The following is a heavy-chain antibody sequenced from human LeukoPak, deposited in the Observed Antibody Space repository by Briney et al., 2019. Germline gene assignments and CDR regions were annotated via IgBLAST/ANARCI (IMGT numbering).Heavy chain of an antibody. CDR1: GVTFSSYE. CDR2: IGSSGNTI. J-gene: IGHJ5*02. V-gene: IGHV3-48*03. D-gene: IGHD6-19*01. CDR3: ARDAGITVAHNWFDP. Sequence: SGGSLRLSCAASGVTFSSYEMNWVRQAPGKGLEWVSYIGSSGNTIYYADSVKGRFIISRDNAKNSLYLQMNSLRAEDTAVYYCARDAGITVAHNWFDPWGQGTLVIVSS.